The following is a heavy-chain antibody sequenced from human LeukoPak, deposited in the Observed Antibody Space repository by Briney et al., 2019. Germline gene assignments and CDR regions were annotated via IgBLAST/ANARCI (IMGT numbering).Heavy chain of an antibody. Sequence: GGSLRLSCAASGFTFSSYAMSWVRQAPGKGPEWVSAISGSGGSTYYADSVKGRFTISRDNSKNTLYLQMNSLRAEDTAVYYCAKDIVVVAATPDDAFDIWGQGTMVTVSS. D-gene: IGHD2-15*01. V-gene: IGHV3-23*01. J-gene: IGHJ3*02. CDR3: AKDIVVVAATPDDAFDI. CDR2: ISGSGGST. CDR1: GFTFSSYA.